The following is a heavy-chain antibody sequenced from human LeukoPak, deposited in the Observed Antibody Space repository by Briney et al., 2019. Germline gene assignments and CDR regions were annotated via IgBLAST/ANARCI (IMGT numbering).Heavy chain of an antibody. CDR3: ARDLERSNWFDP. J-gene: IGHJ5*02. Sequence: GRSLRLSCAASGFTFSSYGMHWVRQAPGKGLEWVAVIWYDGSNKYYADSVKGRFTISRDNSKNTLYLQMNSLRAEDTAVYYCARDLERSNWFDPWGQGTLVTVSS. V-gene: IGHV3-33*01. CDR2: IWYDGSNK. CDR1: GFTFSSYG.